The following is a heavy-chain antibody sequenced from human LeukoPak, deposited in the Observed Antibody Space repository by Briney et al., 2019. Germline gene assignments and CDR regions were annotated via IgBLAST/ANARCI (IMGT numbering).Heavy chain of an antibody. D-gene: IGHD5-12*01. V-gene: IGHV1-69*02. CDR3: ARTGDSGYDIYYFDY. Sequence: SSVXXXCXAXGGTFSSYTISWVRQAPGQGLEWMGRIIPILGIANYAKKFQGRVTITADKSTSTAYMELSSLRSEDTAVYYCARTGDSGYDIYYFDYWGQGTLVTVSS. CDR1: GGTFSSYT. J-gene: IGHJ4*02. CDR2: IIPILGIA.